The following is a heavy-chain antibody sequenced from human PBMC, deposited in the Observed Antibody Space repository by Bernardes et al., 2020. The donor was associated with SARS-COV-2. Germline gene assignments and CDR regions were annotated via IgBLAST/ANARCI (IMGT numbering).Heavy chain of an antibody. Sequence: SETLSLTCSVSGDSFSDSNWWGWVRQAPGGGLEWIGEVYRSGNTNYNPSLKSRVTISIDKSKKQFFLNLSSVTAADTAVYFCVRVGRSWKTGAFDTWGQGTMVIVSS. J-gene: IGHJ3*02. D-gene: IGHD1-1*01. CDR1: GDSFSDSNW. CDR2: VYRSGNT. CDR3: VRVGRSWKTGAFDT. V-gene: IGHV4-4*02.